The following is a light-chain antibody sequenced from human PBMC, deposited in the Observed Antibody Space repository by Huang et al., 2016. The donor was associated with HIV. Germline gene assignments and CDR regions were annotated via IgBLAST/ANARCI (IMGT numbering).Light chain of an antibody. CDR2: DAF. J-gene: IGKJ1*01. Sequence: DIQMTQSPSSLSASVGDRVTITCRASQNISTYLNWYQQKPGKAPKFLIYDAFNLQRGVPSRFSASGSGTDFTLTVSSEQPEDFATYYCQQSYSTPRTFGQGTKVEIK. CDR1: QNISTY. CDR3: QQSYSTPRT. V-gene: IGKV1-39*01.